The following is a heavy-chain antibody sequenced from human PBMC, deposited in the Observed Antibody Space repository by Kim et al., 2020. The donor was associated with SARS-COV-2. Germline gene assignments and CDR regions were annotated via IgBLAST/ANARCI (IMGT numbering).Heavy chain of an antibody. Sequence: SETLSLTCTASGGSISSYYWSWIRQPPRKGLEWIGYIYYSGSTNYNPSFKSRVTISVDTSKNQFSLKLSSVTAADTAVYYCAREGRGILELDYWGQGTLV. J-gene: IGHJ4*02. CDR3: AREGRGILELDY. CDR1: GGSISSYY. D-gene: IGHD3-3*01. V-gene: IGHV4-59*13. CDR2: IYYSGST.